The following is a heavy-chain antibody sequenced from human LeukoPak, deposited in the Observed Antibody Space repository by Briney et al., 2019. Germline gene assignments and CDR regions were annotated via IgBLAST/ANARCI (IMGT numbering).Heavy chain of an antibody. V-gene: IGHV4-30-2*01. CDR3: ARDRSSSGWFRAFDI. CDR2: IYHSGST. D-gene: IGHD6-19*01. J-gene: IGHJ3*02. CDR1: GGSISSGGYY. Sequence: PSETLSLTCTVSGGSISSGGYYWSWIRQPPGKGLEWIGYIYHSGSTYYNPSLKSRVTISVDRSKNQFSLKLSSVTAADTAVYYCARDRSSSGWFRAFDIWGQGTMVTVSS.